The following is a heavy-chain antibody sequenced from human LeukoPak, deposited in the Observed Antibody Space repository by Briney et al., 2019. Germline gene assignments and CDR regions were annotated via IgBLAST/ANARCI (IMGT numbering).Heavy chain of an antibody. CDR1: GFTFNNYW. D-gene: IGHD1-26*01. CDR2: IKQDGSEK. V-gene: IGHV3-7*01. J-gene: IGHJ6*03. CDR3: ARDPYSGGYWDYYYYYMDL. Sequence: KPGGSLRLSCAASGFTFNNYWMTWVRQAPGMGLEWVANIKQDGSEKYYVDSVKGRFTISRDIAKNSLYLQMNSLRTEDTAVYYCARDPYSGGYWDYYYYYMDLWGQGTTVTISS.